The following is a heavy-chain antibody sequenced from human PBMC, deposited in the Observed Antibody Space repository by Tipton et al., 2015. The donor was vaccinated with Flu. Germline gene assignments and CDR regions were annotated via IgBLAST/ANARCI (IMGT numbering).Heavy chain of an antibody. V-gene: IGHV4-4*07. CDR3: ARDHHPFSGSYSVGAFDI. CDR2: IYTSGNT. CDR1: GGSISSYY. D-gene: IGHD1-26*01. Sequence: TLSLTCTVSGGSISSYYWSWIRQPAGKGLEWIGRIYTSGNTNYNPSLKSRVTMSVDTSKSQFSLKLSSVTAADTAVYYCARDHHPFSGSYSVGAFDIWGQGTMVTVSS. J-gene: IGHJ3*02.